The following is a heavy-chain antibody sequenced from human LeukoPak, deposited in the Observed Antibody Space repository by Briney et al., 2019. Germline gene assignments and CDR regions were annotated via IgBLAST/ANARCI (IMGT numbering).Heavy chain of an antibody. CDR1: GFTFSSSW. CDR2: IKQDGSET. CDR3: ATNGVVPPDTYYYYMDV. J-gene: IGHJ6*03. D-gene: IGHD2-2*01. Sequence: GGSLRLSCAASGFTFSSSWMTWVRQAPWKGLEWVGNIKQDGSETYYVDSVKGRFTISRDNTKNSLHLQMNSLRAEDTAVYFCATNGVVPPDTYYYYMDVWGKGTTVTVSS. V-gene: IGHV3-7*01.